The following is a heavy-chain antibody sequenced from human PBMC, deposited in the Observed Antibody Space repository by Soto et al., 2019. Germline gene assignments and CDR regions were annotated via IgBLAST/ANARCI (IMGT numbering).Heavy chain of an antibody. D-gene: IGHD3-3*01. J-gene: IGHJ6*02. Sequence: QVQLQESGPGLVKPSQTLSLTCTVSGGSISSGGYYWSWIRQHPGKGLEWIGYIYYSGSTYYNPSLKSRVTISVDTSKNQFSLKLSSVTAADTAVYYCARGKRFPDYYYGMDVWGQGTTVTVSS. CDR1: GGSISSGGYY. CDR2: IYYSGST. V-gene: IGHV4-31*03. CDR3: ARGKRFPDYYYGMDV.